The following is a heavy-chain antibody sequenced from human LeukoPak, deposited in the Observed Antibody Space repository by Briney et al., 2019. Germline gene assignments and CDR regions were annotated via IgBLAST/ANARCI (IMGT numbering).Heavy chain of an antibody. CDR1: GFTFSDHY. CDR3: ARVPRGSYSFDY. J-gene: IGHJ4*02. V-gene: IGHV3-11*04. CDR2: ISSGGSTT. D-gene: IGHD1-26*01. Sequence: GGSLRLSCAASGFTFSDHYMSWIRQAPGKGLECVSYISSGGSTTYYTNSVKGRFTISRDNAMNTLYLQMNSLRAEDTAVYYCARVPRGSYSFDYWGQGTLVTVSS.